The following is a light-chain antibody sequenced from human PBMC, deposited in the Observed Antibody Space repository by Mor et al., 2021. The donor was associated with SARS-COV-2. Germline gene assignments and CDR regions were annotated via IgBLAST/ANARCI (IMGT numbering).Light chain of an antibody. CDR2: GVS. CDR3: QLFSDWPLT. J-gene: IGKJ4*01. Sequence: YQQTPGQPPRLLIYGVSTRATDIPARFSGSGSATEFTLTISSLRSVDFAVYFCQLFSDWPLTYGEGT. V-gene: IGKV3-15*01.